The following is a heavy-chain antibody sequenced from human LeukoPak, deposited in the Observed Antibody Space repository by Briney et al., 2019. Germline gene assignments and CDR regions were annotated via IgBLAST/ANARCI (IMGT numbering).Heavy chain of an antibody. CDR2: IIPILGIA. Sequence: GASVKVSCKASGGTFSSYTISWVRQAPGQGLEWMGRIIPILGIANYAQKFQGRVTITADKSTSTAYMELSSLRSEDTAVHYCARSVEWGGRYPNYYYYMDVWGKGTTVTVSS. D-gene: IGHD1-26*01. V-gene: IGHV1-69*02. J-gene: IGHJ6*03. CDR3: ARSVEWGGRYPNYYYYMDV. CDR1: GGTFSSYT.